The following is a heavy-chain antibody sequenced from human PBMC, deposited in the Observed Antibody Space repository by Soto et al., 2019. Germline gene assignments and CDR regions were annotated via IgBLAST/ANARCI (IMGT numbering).Heavy chain of an antibody. CDR3: ARTRRGFGESYMDV. CDR1: GFTFSSYW. CDR2: IKQDGSEK. J-gene: IGHJ6*03. V-gene: IGHV3-7*01. Sequence: GGSLRLSCAASGFTFSSYWMSWVRQAPGKGLEWVANIKQDGSEKYYVDSVKGRFTISRDNAKNSLYLQMNSLRAEDTAVYYCARTRRGFGESYMDVWGKGTTVTVSS. D-gene: IGHD3-10*01.